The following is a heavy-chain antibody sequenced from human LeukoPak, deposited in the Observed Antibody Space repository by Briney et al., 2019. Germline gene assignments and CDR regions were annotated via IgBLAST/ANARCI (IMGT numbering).Heavy chain of an antibody. CDR2: IHHSGRT. D-gene: IGHD3-3*01. J-gene: IGHJ5*01. CDR1: GGSFSNYD. CDR3: ARGRSRVTIFGVALNWLDS. Sequence: PRETLSLTCAVYGGSFSNYDWTWIRQPPGKGLEWIGEIHHSGRTNYNPSLKSRITISADTSKKQFSLRLSSVTAADTAVYYCARGRSRVTIFGVALNWLDSWGQGNLVTVSS. V-gene: IGHV4-34*01.